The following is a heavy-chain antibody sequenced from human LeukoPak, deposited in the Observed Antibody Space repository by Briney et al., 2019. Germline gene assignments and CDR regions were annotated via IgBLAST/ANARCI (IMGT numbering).Heavy chain of an antibody. D-gene: IGHD4-17*01. Sequence: SETLSLTCTVSGGSISSYYWSWIRQPAGKGLEWIGRIYTSGTTHYNPSLKSRVTMSVDTSKNQFSLKLSSVTAADTAVYYCARLSTVTTSFDYWGQGTLITVSS. J-gene: IGHJ4*02. CDR3: ARLSTVTTSFDY. CDR2: IYTSGTT. V-gene: IGHV4-4*07. CDR1: GGSISSYY.